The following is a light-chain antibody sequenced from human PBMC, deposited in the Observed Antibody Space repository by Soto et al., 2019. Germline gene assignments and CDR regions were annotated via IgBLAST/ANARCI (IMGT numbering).Light chain of an antibody. V-gene: IGKV3-15*01. CDR2: AAS. J-gene: IGKJ5*01. CDR1: RSVDIN. CDR3: QQYNQWPPIT. Sequence: EIVLTQSPATLSLSPWERATLSCRASRSVDINLAWYQQKPGQPPSILIFAASTRAAGVPARFSGSGSGTEFTLTISSLQSEDFAVYYCQQYNQWPPITFGQGTRLEIK.